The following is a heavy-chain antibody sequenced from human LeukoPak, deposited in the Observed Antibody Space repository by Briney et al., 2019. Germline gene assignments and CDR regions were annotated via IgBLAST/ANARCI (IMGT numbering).Heavy chain of an antibody. V-gene: IGHV3-73*01. CDR1: GFTFSGSS. CDR2: IRSKSNTYAT. J-gene: IGHJ6*03. D-gene: IGHD3-16*01. Sequence: GGSLRLSCAASGFTFSGSSIHWVRQASGKGLECVGRIRSKSNTYATAYAESLKGRFTISRDDSKNTAYLQMNSLKTEDTAMYYCGSWGDDYHYMDVWGKGTMVTVSS. CDR3: GSWGDDYHYMDV.